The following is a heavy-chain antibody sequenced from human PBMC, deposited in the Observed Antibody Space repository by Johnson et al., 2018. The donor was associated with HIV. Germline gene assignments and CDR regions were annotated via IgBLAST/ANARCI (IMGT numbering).Heavy chain of an antibody. CDR3: AKVHSSSSNGFDI. V-gene: IGHV3-7*01. J-gene: IGHJ3*02. CDR2: IKQDGSEK. D-gene: IGHD6-6*01. CDR1: GFTFSSYW. Sequence: VQLVESGGGLVQPGGSLRLSCAASGFTFSSYWMSWVRQAPGKGLEWVANIKQDGSEKYYVDSVKGRFTVSRDNYKNTLYLQMNSLRGEDTAVYYCAKVHSSSSNGFDIWGQGTMVTVSS.